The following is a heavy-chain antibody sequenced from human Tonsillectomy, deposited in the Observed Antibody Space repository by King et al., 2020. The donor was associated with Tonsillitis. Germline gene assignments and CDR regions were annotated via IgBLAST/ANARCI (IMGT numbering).Heavy chain of an antibody. CDR1: GYTFTGYY. CDR2: INPHTGGT. D-gene: IGHD2/OR15-2a*01. Sequence: VQLVQSGAEVKKPGASVKVSCKASGYTFTGYYIHWVRQAPGQRPEWMGWINPHTGGTNSALKFRGRITLSRGTSISSVYMELSRLRSDDTAIYYCASGDGITEYYFAHWGQGTQVTVSS. CDR3: ASGDGITEYYFAH. V-gene: IGHV1-2*02. J-gene: IGHJ4*02.